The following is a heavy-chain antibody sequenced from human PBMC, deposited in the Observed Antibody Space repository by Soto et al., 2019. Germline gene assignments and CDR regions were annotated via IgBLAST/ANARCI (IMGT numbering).Heavy chain of an antibody. D-gene: IGHD6-13*01. CDR2: VDPSDSYT. J-gene: IGHJ4*02. CDR1: GYSFTSYW. CDR3: ASIAYSSSWWSFDY. Sequence: EVQLVQSGAEVKKPGESLRISCKGSGYSFTSYWISWVRQMPGKGLEWMGRVDPSDSYTNYSPSFQGHVTISADKSISTAYLQWSSLKASDPAMYYCASIAYSSSWWSFDYWGQGTLVTVSS. V-gene: IGHV5-10-1*01.